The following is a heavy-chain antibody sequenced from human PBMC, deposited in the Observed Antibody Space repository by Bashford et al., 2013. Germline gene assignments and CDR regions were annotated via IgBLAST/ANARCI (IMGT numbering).Heavy chain of an antibody. CDR2: ISKSGNT. Sequence: SXTLSLTCSVSGGSISTGSYHWTWIRQSPGKGLEWIGYISKSGNTNFHPSLRSRVTMSVDTSKNQFSLHLSSVTAADTAVYFCARYYDFWSGFYRGWFDSWGRGTLVTVSS. D-gene: IGHD3-3*01. CDR3: ARYYDFWSGFYRGWFDS. V-gene: IGHV4-31*03. J-gene: IGHJ5*01. CDR1: GGSISTGSYH.